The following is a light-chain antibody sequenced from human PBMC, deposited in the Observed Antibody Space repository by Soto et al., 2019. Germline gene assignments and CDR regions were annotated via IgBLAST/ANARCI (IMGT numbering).Light chain of an antibody. CDR2: GAS. CDR3: QQYSSAPLT. Sequence: EIVLTQSPGTLSLSPGERATLSCRASLTVSDNYLAWYQQKAGQAPRLVIYGASNRATGIPDRFSGSGSGRDFTLTISRLEPEDFAVYYCQQYSSAPLTFGQGTKVEVK. J-gene: IGKJ1*01. V-gene: IGKV3-20*01. CDR1: LTVSDNY.